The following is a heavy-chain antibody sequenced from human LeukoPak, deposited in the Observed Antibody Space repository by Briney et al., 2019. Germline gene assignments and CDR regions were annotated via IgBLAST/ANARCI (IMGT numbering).Heavy chain of an antibody. J-gene: IGHJ4*02. CDR2: IIPIFGTA. CDR1: GGTFSSYA. V-gene: IGHV1-69*13. D-gene: IGHD2-2*01. CDR3: ARDHCSSTSCYFDY. Sequence: ASVKVSCKASGGTFSSYAISWVRQAPGQGLEWMGGIIPIFGTANYAQKFQGRVTITADESMSTAYMELSSLRSEDTAVYYCARDHCSSTSCYFDYWGQGTLVTVSS.